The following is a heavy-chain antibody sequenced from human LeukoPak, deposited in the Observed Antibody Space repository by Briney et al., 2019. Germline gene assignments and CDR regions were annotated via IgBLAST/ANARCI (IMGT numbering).Heavy chain of an antibody. D-gene: IGHD3-16*01. Sequence: GGSLRLSCAASGFTFSSYAMSWVRQAPGKGLEWASAISGSGGSTYYADSVKGRFTISRDNSKNTLYLQMNSLRAEDTAVYYCAKVLYYDYVWGSTGFDYWGQGTLVTVSS. CDR2: ISGSGGST. V-gene: IGHV3-23*01. CDR3: AKVLYYDYVWGSTGFDY. J-gene: IGHJ4*02. CDR1: GFTFSSYA.